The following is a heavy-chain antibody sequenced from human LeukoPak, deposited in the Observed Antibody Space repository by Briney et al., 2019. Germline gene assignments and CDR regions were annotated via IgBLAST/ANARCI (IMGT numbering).Heavy chain of an antibody. CDR3: PITIGSYPFRGYYYMDV. D-gene: IGHD1-26*01. CDR2: IRSKANSYAT. CDR1: GFTFSGSA. V-gene: IGHV3-73*01. J-gene: IGHJ6*03. Sequence: GGSLRLSCVASGFTFSGSAMHWLRQASGKGLEWVGRIRSKANSYATAYAASVKGRFTISRDDSKNTAYLQMHSLKTEDTAVYYCPITIGSYPFRGYYYMDVWGKGTTVTVSS.